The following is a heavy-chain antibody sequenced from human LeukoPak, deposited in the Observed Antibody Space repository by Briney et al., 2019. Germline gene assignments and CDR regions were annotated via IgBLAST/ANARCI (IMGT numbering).Heavy chain of an antibody. CDR3: ASQLLTGYMPDY. CDR1: GYTFTGYY. CDR2: INPNGGGT. Sequence: ASVKVSCKASGYTFTGYYMHWVRQGPGQGLEWMGWINPNGGGTNYAQKFQGRVTMTRDTSISTAYMELSRLRSDDTAVYYCASQLLTGYMPDYWGQGTLVTVSS. D-gene: IGHD3-9*01. V-gene: IGHV1-2*02. J-gene: IGHJ4*02.